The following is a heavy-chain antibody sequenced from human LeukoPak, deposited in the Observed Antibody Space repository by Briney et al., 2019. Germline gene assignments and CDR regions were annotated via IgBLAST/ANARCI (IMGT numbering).Heavy chain of an antibody. Sequence: GGSLRLSCAASGFTFSSYEMNWVRQAPGKGLEWVSYISSSGSTIYYADSVKGRFTISRDNAKNSLYLQMNSLRAEDTAVYYCARWAVGYSYGIDYWGQGTLVTVSS. V-gene: IGHV3-48*03. CDR3: ARWAVGYSYGIDY. D-gene: IGHD5-18*01. CDR1: GFTFSSYE. J-gene: IGHJ4*02. CDR2: ISSSGSTI.